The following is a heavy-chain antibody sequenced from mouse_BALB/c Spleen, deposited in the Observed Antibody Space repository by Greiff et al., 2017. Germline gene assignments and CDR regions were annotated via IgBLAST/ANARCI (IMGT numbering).Heavy chain of an antibody. Sequence: VKLQESGAELVRPGVSVKISCKGSGYTFTDYAMHWVKQSHAKSLEWIGVISTYYGDASYNQKFKGKATMTVDKSSSTAYMELARLTSEDSAIYYCARGGSSPYYYAMDYWGQGTSVTVSS. D-gene: IGHD1-1*01. CDR1: GYTFTDYA. CDR2: ISTYYGDA. V-gene: IGHV1S137*01. J-gene: IGHJ4*01. CDR3: ARGGSSPYYYAMDY.